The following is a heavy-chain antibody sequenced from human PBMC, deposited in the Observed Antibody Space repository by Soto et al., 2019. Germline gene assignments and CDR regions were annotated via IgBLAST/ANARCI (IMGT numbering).Heavy chain of an antibody. CDR3: SLVPILDH. D-gene: IGHD2-8*02. J-gene: IGHJ4*02. V-gene: IGHV3-48*03. Sequence: GGSLRLSCAASGFTFSSYEMNWVRQAPGKGLEWGSYISSSGSTIDHADSVKGRFIISRDNAKNSLYLQMNSLRAEDTAVYYCSLVPILDHWGQGTLVTVSS. CDR2: ISSSGSTI. CDR1: GFTFSSYE.